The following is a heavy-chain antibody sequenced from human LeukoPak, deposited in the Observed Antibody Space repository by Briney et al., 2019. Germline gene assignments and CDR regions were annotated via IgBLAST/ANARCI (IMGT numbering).Heavy chain of an antibody. Sequence: GGSLRLSCAASGFTFSAYGMTWVRQAPGKGLECISAVSYNGGSTYYADSVKGRFTISRDNSKNTAYLQMNSLRAEDTAVYYCAGRGIAHSWGQGTLVTVSS. CDR1: GFTFSAYG. J-gene: IGHJ5*02. CDR3: AGRGIAHS. CDR2: VSYNGGST. D-gene: IGHD6-13*01. V-gene: IGHV3-23*01.